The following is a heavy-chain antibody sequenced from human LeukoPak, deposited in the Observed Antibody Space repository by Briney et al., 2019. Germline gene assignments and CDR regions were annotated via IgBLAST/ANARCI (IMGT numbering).Heavy chain of an antibody. CDR2: ISWDGGST. D-gene: IGHD6-13*01. V-gene: IGHV3-43D*03. J-gene: IGHJ4*02. Sequence: PGGSLRLSCAASGFTFDDYAMHWVRQAPGKGLEWVSLISWDGGSTYYADSVKGRFTISRDNSKNSLYLQMNSLRAEDTALYCCAKDWGTRQQRGGDFDYWGQGTLVTVSS. CDR3: AKDWGTRQQRGGDFDY. CDR1: GFTFDDYA.